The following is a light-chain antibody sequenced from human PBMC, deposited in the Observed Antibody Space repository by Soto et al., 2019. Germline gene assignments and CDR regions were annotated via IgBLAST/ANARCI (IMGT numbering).Light chain of an antibody. V-gene: IGKV3-20*01. Sequence: EIVLTQSPGTLSLSPGERATLSCRASQSVSSSYLAWYQQRPGQAPRLLIYGASSRATGIPDRFSGRGSGTDFTLTISRLEPEDFAVYYCQQYGSSPPRTFGQGTKLEIK. CDR1: QSVSSSY. CDR2: GAS. J-gene: IGKJ2*01. CDR3: QQYGSSPPRT.